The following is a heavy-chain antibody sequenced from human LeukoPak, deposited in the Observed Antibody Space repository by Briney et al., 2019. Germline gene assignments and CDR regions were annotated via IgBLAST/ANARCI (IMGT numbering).Heavy chain of an antibody. Sequence: PGRSLRLSCAASGFTFSSYGMHWVRQAPGKGLEWVAVIWHDGSNKYYADSVKDRFTISRDNAKNSLYLQMNSLRAEDTAVYYCASSAGYGMDVWGQGTTVTVSS. CDR2: IWHDGSNK. CDR3: ASSAGYGMDV. J-gene: IGHJ6*02. CDR1: GFTFSSYG. V-gene: IGHV3-33*03.